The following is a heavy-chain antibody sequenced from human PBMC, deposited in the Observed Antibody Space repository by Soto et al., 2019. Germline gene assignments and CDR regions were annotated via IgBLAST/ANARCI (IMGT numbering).Heavy chain of an antibody. Sequence: KPSETLSLTCTVSGGSVSSGSYYWSWIRQPPGKGLEWIGYIYYSGSTNYNPSLKSRVTISVDTSKNQFSLKLSSVTAADTAVYYCAREVDTAMVVWFDPWGQGTLVTVSS. D-gene: IGHD5-18*01. J-gene: IGHJ5*02. CDR2: IYYSGST. V-gene: IGHV4-61*01. CDR1: GGSVSSGSYY. CDR3: AREVDTAMVVWFDP.